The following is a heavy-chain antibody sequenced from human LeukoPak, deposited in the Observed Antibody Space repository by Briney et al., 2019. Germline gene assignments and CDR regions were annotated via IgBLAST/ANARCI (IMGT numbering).Heavy chain of an antibody. V-gene: IGHV3-11*01. CDR2: ISSSGNII. Sequence: GGSLRLSCAASGFTFSDYYMSWIRQAPGKGLEWVSYISSSGNIIYYADSVKGRFTISRDNSKNTLYLQMNSLRAEDTAVYYCARGSGYSYGFPDYWGQGTLVTVSS. J-gene: IGHJ4*02. CDR3: ARGSGYSYGFPDY. CDR1: GFTFSDYY. D-gene: IGHD5-18*01.